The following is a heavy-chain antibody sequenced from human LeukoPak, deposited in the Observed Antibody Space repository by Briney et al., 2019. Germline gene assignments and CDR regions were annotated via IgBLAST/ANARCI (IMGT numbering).Heavy chain of an antibody. CDR1: GYTFTSYD. Sequence: ASVKVSCKASGYTFTSYDINWVRQATGQGLEWMGWMNPNSGNTGYAQKFQGRVTMTRNTSISTAYMELSSLRSEDTAVYYCARAWYCGGDCLTGSDYWGQGTLVTVSS. V-gene: IGHV1-8*01. D-gene: IGHD2-21*02. CDR3: ARAWYCGGDCLTGSDY. J-gene: IGHJ4*02. CDR2: MNPNSGNT.